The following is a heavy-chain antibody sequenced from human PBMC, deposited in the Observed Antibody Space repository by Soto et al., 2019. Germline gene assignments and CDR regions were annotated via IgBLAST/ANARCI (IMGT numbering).Heavy chain of an antibody. J-gene: IGHJ4*02. CDR3: ARDGYCSGGSCYRTGWVYFDY. Sequence: GGSLRLSCAASGFTFSSYAMHWVRQAPGKGLEWVAVISYDGSNKYYADSVKGRFTISRDNSKNTLYLQMNSLRAEDTAVYYCARDGYCSGGSCYRTGWVYFDYWGQGTLVTVSS. CDR2: ISYDGSNK. CDR1: GFTFSSYA. D-gene: IGHD2-15*01. V-gene: IGHV3-30-3*01.